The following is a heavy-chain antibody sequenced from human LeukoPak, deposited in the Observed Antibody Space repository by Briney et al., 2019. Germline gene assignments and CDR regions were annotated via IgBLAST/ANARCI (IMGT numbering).Heavy chain of an antibody. Sequence: PGGSLRLSCAASGFTFSNYEMNWVRQAPGKGLEWLSYISSSGRAINYADSVKGRFTISRDKARNSLYLQMNSLRVEDTAVYYCARDHRYAFDNWGHGTLVTVSS. CDR3: ARDHRYAFDN. CDR1: GFTFSNYE. CDR2: ISSSGRAI. V-gene: IGHV3-48*03. D-gene: IGHD5-12*01. J-gene: IGHJ4*01.